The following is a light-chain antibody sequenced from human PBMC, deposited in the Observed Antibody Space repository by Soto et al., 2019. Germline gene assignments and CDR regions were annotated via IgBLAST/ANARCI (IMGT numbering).Light chain of an antibody. CDR2: GTS. CDR3: HQYNFWPT. V-gene: IGKV3-15*01. J-gene: IGKJ1*01. CDR1: QSVSTN. Sequence: EIVMTQSPATLSVSPGERATLSCRASQSVSTNLAWYQQKPGQSPRLLIYGTSTRATGVSARFSGGGSGTEFTLTISSLQSEDFAVYFCHQYNFWPTFGQGTKVEIK.